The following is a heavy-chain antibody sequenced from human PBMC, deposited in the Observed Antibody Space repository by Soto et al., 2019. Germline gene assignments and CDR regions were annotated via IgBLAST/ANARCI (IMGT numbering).Heavy chain of an antibody. J-gene: IGHJ4*02. Sequence: PWETLSLTCDVSGYSISSGYYWGWLRQPPGKGLEWIGSIYYSGITYYNPSLKSRVTISVDTSKNQFSLKLNSVTAADTAVYYCDRESNYDNSRVLDCWDQGTLVTVS. CDR1: GYSISSGYY. CDR3: DRESNYDNSRVLDC. V-gene: IGHV4-38-2*02. CDR2: IYYSGIT. D-gene: IGHD3-22*01.